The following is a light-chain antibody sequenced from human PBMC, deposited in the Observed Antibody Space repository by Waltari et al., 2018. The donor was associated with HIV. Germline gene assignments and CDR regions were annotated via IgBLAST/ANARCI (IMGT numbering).Light chain of an antibody. Sequence: QSALTQPPSVSGSPGQSVSISCSGTTRDVGFYDYVSWYQQYPGKAPKLIIFDVNQRPSGGPERFSGSKSGNTASLTISGLQTEDEADYFCCAYAAGHVSYVFGNGTAVAVL. CDR2: DVN. CDR3: CAYAAGHVSYV. J-gene: IGLJ1*01. CDR1: TRDVGFYDY. V-gene: IGLV2-11*01.